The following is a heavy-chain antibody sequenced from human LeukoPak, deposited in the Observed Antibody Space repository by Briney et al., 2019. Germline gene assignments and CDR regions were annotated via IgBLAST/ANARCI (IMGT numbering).Heavy chain of an antibody. CDR2: INPSGGST. CDR1: GYTFTSYY. J-gene: IGHJ6*02. Sequence: ASVKVSCKASGYTFTSYYMHWVRQAPGQGLEWMGIINPSGGSTSYAQKFQGRVTMTRDTSTSTVYMELSSLRSEDTAVYYCARGAGYSSSWYGGYYYGMDVWGQGTTVTVSS. CDR3: ARGAGYSSSWYGGYYYGMDV. V-gene: IGHV1-46*01. D-gene: IGHD6-13*01.